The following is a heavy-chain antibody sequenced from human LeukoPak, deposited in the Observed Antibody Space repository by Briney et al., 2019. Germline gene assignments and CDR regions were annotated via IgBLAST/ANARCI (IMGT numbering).Heavy chain of an antibody. Sequence: AVTVSCKASGGTFSSYAISWVRQAPGQGGEWMGGIIPIFGTANYEQKFQGRVTITADKSTSTAYMELSSLRSDDTAVYYCARDNGVGYFDWLSWSSRYFDLWRRGTLVTVSS. J-gene: IGHJ2*01. CDR1: GGTFSSYA. V-gene: IGHV1-69*06. CDR3: ARDNGVGYFDWLSWSSRYFDL. CDR2: IIPIFGTA. D-gene: IGHD3-9*01.